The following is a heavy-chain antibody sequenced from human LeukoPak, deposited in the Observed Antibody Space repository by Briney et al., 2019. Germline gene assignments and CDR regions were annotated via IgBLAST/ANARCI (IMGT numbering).Heavy chain of an antibody. J-gene: IGHJ4*02. Sequence: GGSLRLSCAASGFTFSSYEMNWVRQAPGKGLEWVSYISSSGSTIYYADSVKGRFTISRDNAKNSLYLRMNNLRTEDTAVYYCVRDFHRRIYDSSGFYPYWGQGTLVTVSS. CDR3: VRDFHRRIYDSSGFYPY. CDR1: GFTFSSYE. V-gene: IGHV3-48*03. D-gene: IGHD3-22*01. CDR2: ISSSGSTI.